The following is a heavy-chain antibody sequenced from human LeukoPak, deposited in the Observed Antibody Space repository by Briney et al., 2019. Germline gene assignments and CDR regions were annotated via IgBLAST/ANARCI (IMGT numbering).Heavy chain of an antibody. Sequence: ASVKVSCKASGYTFTSFGISWVRQAPGQGLEWMGWISAYNGNRNYAQKFQDRVTMTTDTSTSIAYMELRSLRSDDTAVYYCARGATSFYDTNFRGWFDPWGQGTLVTVSS. CDR2: ISAYNGNR. D-gene: IGHD2/OR15-2a*01. CDR1: GYTFTSFG. CDR3: ARGATSFYDTNFRGWFDP. J-gene: IGHJ5*02. V-gene: IGHV1-18*01.